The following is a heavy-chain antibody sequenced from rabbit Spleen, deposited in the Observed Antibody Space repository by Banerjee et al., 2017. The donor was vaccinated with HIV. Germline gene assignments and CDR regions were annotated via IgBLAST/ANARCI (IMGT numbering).Heavy chain of an antibody. V-gene: IGHV1S45*01. CDR2: IDTGNSNT. Sequence: QEQLVESGGGLVQPAGSLTLTCKASGFSFSPGYDMCWVRQAPGKGLEWIGCIDTGNSNTYYASWAKGRRTTTKSSSSTMTLQMTTMTTADAAAYYCGRENGSANYIDVCFDLWGQGTLVTVS. J-gene: IGHJ4*01. CDR3: GRENGSANYIDVCFDL. D-gene: IGHD1-1*01. CDR1: GFSFSPGYD.